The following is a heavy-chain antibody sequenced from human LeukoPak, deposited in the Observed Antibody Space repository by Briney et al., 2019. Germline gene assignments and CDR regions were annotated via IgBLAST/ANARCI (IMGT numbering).Heavy chain of an antibody. CDR1: GGSFSGYY. CDR2: INHSGST. CDR3: ARGRSWGLFDY. Sequence: SETLSLTCAVYGGSFSGYYWSWIRQPPGKGLEWIGEINHSGSTNYNPSLKSRVTISVDTSKNQFSLKLSSVTAADTAVYYCARGRSWGLFDYWGEGTLVTVSS. D-gene: IGHD7-27*01. J-gene: IGHJ4*02. V-gene: IGHV4-34*01.